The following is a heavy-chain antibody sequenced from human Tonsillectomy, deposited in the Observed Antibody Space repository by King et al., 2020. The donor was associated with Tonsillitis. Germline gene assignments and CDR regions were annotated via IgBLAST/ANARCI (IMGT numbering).Heavy chain of an antibody. CDR1: GFSLSTTGMC. CDR3: ARMPLKAVAGILSPGPWVPFDY. J-gene: IGHJ4*02. V-gene: IGHV2-70*04. CDR2: FDWEEDK. D-gene: IGHD6-19*01. Sequence: QVTLKESGPALVKPTQTLTLTCTFSGFSLSTTGMCVGWIRQPPGKALEWLARFDWEEDKFYSPSLKTMLTLPKDTSKHQVVLTVTNKDPVDTATSYCARMPLKAVAGILSPGPWVPFDYWGQGTLVTVSS.